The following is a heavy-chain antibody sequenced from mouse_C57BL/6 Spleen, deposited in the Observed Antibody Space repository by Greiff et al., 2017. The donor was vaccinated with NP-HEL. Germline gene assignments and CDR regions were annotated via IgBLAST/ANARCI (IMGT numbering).Heavy chain of an antibody. V-gene: IGHV1-7*01. D-gene: IGHD2-5*01. CDR3: ARSHYSKMGLDY. Sequence: QVHVKQSGAELAKPGASVKLSCKASGYTFTSYWMHWVKQRPGQGLEWIGYINPSSGYTKYNQKFKDKATLTADKSSSTAYMQLSSLTYEDSAVYYCARSHYSKMGLDYWGQGTTLTVSS. CDR1: GYTFTSYW. J-gene: IGHJ2*01. CDR2: INPSSGYT.